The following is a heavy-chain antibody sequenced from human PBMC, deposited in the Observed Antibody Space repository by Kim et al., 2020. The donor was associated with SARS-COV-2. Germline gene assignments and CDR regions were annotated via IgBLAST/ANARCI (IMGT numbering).Heavy chain of an antibody. CDR1: GVSISSYY. J-gene: IGHJ4*02. Sequence: SETLSLTCSVSGVSISSYYWSWIRQPPGKGLEWIGYIYYSGSANYNPSLRSRVTISVDTTKNQFSLKLSSVTAADTAVYYCAGTVRGANFDYWGRGARVT. V-gene: IGHV4-59*08. CDR2: IYYSGSA. CDR3: AGTVRGANFDY. D-gene: IGHD3-10*01.